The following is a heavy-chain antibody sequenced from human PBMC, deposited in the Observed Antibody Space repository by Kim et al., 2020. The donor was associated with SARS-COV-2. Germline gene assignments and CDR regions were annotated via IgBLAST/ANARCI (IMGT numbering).Heavy chain of an antibody. CDR3: ARHSPRRWYFDL. V-gene: IGHV4-59*08. J-gene: IGHJ2*01. CDR1: GGSISSYY. CDR2: IYYSGST. Sequence: SETLSLTCTVSGGSISSYYWSWIRQPPGKGLEWIGYIYYSGSTNYNPSLKSRVTISVDTSKNQFSLKLSSVTAADTAVYYCARHSPRRWYFDLWGRGTLVTVSS.